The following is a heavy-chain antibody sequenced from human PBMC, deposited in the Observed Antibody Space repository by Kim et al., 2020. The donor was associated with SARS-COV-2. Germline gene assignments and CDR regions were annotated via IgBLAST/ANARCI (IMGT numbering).Heavy chain of an antibody. CDR3: AGRLVY. CDR1: GFTFSSYS. Sequence: GGSLRLSCAASGFTFSSYSMNWVRQAPGKGLEWVAYISSDSGNIYYADSVKGRFTISRDTAKNSLYLQMNSLRAEDTAVYYCAGRLVYWGRGSLVTVSS. J-gene: IGHJ4*02. D-gene: IGHD3-16*01. CDR2: ISSDSGNI. V-gene: IGHV3-48*01.